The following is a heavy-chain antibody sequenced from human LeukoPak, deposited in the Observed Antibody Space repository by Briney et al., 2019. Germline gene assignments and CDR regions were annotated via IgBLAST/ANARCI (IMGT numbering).Heavy chain of an antibody. Sequence: SETLSLTCTVSGGSISSSGYYWGWLRQPPGTGLEWIGSMYHSGSTYYNPSLKSRVTISVDTSKNQFTLKLSSVTTADTAVYFCARGPYSYDSSGAFDIWGQGTMVTVST. CDR3: ARGPYSYDSSGAFDI. CDR1: GGSISSSGYY. D-gene: IGHD3-22*01. J-gene: IGHJ3*02. V-gene: IGHV4-39*06. CDR2: MYHSGST.